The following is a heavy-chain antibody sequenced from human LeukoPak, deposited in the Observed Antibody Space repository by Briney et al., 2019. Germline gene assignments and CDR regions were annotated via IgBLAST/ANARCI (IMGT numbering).Heavy chain of an antibody. CDR3: ARSGYSYGNFDY. V-gene: IGHV3-7*03. J-gene: IGHJ4*02. CDR1: GFTFSSYW. Sequence: PGGSLRLSCAASGFTFSSYWMTWVRQAPGKGLEWVANIKQDGSERYYADSVKGRFTISRDNAKNSLYLEMNSLRVEDTAVYYCARSGYSYGNFDYWGQGTLVTVSS. CDR2: IKQDGSER. D-gene: IGHD5-18*01.